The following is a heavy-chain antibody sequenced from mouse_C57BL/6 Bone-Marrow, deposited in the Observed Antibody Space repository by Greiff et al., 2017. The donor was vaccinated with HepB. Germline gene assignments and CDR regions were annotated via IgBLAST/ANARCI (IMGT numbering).Heavy chain of an antibody. CDR1: GYAFTNYL. D-gene: IGHD2-3*01. J-gene: IGHJ4*01. CDR3: ARAAAGGYYLYAMDY. Sequence: VKLQESGAELVRPGTSVKVSCKASGYAFTNYLIEWVKQRPGQGLEWIGVINPGSGGTNYNEKFKGKATLTADKSSSTAYMQLSSLTSEDSAVYFCARAAAGGYYLYAMDYWGQGTSVTVSS. CDR2: INPGSGGT. V-gene: IGHV1-54*01.